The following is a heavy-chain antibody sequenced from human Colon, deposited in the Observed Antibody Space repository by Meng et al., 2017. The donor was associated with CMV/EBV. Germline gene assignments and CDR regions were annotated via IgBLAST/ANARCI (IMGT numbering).Heavy chain of an antibody. V-gene: IGHV3-48*03. CDR2: ISSGGLTI. D-gene: IGHD3-10*01. J-gene: IGHJ4*02. CDR3: AKASFYYASGSSFDF. Sequence: GESLKISCAASGFTFSSYEMNWVRQAPGKGLEWVSYISSGGLTIKYADSVKGRFTISRDNSKNALYLEMNSLRAEDTAKYFCAKASFYYASGSSFDFWGQGTVVTVSS. CDR1: GFTFSSYE.